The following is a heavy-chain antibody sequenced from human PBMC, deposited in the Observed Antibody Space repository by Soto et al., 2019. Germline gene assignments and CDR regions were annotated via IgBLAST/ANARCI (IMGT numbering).Heavy chain of an antibody. D-gene: IGHD6-19*01. CDR1: GGTFSSYA. J-gene: IGHJ4*02. CDR3: AREYSSGWPPFDY. CDR2: IIPIFGTA. Sequence: ASVKVSCKASGGTFSSYAISWVRQAPGQGLEWMGGIIPIFGTANYAQKFQGRVTITADESTSTAYMELRSLRSDDTAVYYCAREYSSGWPPFDYWGQGTLVTVS. V-gene: IGHV1-69*13.